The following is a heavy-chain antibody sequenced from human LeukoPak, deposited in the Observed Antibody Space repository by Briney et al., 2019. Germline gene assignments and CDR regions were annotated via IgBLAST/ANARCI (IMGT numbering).Heavy chain of an antibody. CDR1: GYTFTSYY. Sequence: ASVKVSCKASGYTFTSYYMHWVRQAPGQGLEWMGIINPSGGSTSYAQKFQGRVTMTRDTSTSTVYMELSSLRSEDTAVYYCARSRTLRFLEWLPQYYFDYWGQGTLVTVSS. D-gene: IGHD3-3*01. V-gene: IGHV1-46*01. CDR2: INPSGGST. CDR3: ARSRTLRFLEWLPQYYFDY. J-gene: IGHJ4*02.